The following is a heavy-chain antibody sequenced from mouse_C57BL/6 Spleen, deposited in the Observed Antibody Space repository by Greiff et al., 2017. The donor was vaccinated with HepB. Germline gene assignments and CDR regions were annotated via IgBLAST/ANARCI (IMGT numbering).Heavy chain of an antibody. V-gene: IGHV1-49*01. CDR2: FTMYSDAT. CDR1: YFAFMASA. Sequence: LVESGAELVRPGSSVKLSCKDSYFAFMASAMHWVKQRPGHCLEWIGSFTMYSDATEYSENFKGKATLTANTSSSTAYMELSSLTSEDSAVYYCARENSYYRKGMYDWGKGTSVTVSS. D-gene: IGHD2-14*01. J-gene: IGHJ4*01. CDR3: ARENSYYRKGMYD.